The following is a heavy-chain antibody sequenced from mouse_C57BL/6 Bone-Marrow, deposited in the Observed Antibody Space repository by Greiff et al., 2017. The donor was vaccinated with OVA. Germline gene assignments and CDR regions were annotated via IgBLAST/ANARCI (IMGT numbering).Heavy chain of an antibody. J-gene: IGHJ3*01. CDR1: GYSITSGYY. V-gene: IGHV3-6*01. D-gene: IGHD2-3*01. Sequence: EVKLMESGPGLVKPSQSLSLTCSVTGYSITSGYYWNWIRQFPGNKLEWMGYISYDGSNNYNPSLKNRISITRDTSKNQFFLKLNSVTTEDTATYYCARGGGYDGYYLAWFAYWGQGTLVTVSA. CDR2: ISYDGSN. CDR3: ARGGGYDGYYLAWFAY.